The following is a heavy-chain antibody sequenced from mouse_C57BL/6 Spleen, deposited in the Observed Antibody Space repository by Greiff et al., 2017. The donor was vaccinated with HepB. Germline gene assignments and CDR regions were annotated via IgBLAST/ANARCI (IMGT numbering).Heavy chain of an antibody. CDR2: INPSTGGT. CDR3: ARRIGIYYYGSSSHFDY. CDR1: GYSFTGYY. J-gene: IGHJ2*01. D-gene: IGHD1-1*01. V-gene: IGHV1-42*01. Sequence: VQLQQSGPELVKPGASVKISCKASGYSFTGYYMNWVKQSPEKSLEWIGEINPSTGGTTYNQKFKAKATLTVDKSSSTAYMQLKSLTSEDSAVYYCARRIGIYYYGSSSHFDYWGQGTTLTVSS.